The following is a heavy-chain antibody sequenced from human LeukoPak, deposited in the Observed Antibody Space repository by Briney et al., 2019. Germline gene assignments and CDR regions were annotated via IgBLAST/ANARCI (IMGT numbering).Heavy chain of an antibody. CDR1: GYTFSRYG. CDR2: VSTYNGNT. D-gene: IGHD2-15*01. CDR3: ARDDIVVAPHDY. J-gene: IGHJ4*02. V-gene: IGHV1-18*01. Sequence: GASVKVSCKASGYTFSRYGISWVRQAPGQGLEGMGWVSTYNGNTNYAQKLQGRVTMTTDTSTSTAYMELRSLRSDDTAVYYCARDDIVVAPHDYWGQGTLVTVSS.